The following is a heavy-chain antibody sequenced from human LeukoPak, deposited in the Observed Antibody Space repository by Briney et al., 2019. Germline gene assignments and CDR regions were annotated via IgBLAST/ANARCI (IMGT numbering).Heavy chain of an antibody. V-gene: IGHV3-21*01. D-gene: IGHD3-16*02. J-gene: IGHJ4*02. CDR3: ARDYDYVWGSYRYTEFDY. Sequence: PGGSLRLSCAASGFTFSSYSMNWVRQAPGKGLEWVPSISSSSSYIYYADSVKGRFTISRDNAKNSLYLQMNSLRAEDTAVYYCARDYDYVWGSYRYTEFDYWGQGTLVTVSS. CDR1: GFTFSSYS. CDR2: ISSSSSYI.